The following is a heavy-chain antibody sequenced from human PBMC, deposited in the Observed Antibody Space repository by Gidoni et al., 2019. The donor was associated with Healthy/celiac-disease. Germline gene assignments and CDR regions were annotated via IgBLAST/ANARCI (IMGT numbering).Heavy chain of an antibody. Sequence: QVQLQESGPGLVQPSETLSLTCTVSGGSVSTGSYYWSWIRQPPGKGLEWIGYIYYSGSTNYNPSLKSRVTISVDTSKNQFSLKLSSVTAADTAVYYCARDSFRWYYYYGMDVWGQGTTVTVSS. V-gene: IGHV4-61*01. CDR2: IYYSGST. CDR3: ARDSFRWYYYYGMDV. J-gene: IGHJ6*02. CDR1: GGSVSTGSYY.